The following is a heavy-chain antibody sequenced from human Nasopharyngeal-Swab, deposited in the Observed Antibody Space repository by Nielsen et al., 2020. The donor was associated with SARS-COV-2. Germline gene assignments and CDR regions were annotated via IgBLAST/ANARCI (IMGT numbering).Heavy chain of an antibody. CDR2: FDPKDGET. Sequence: ASVKVSCKVSGYTLTELSMHWVRQAPGKGLEWMGGFDPKDGETIYAQKFQGRVTMTEDTSTDTAYMELSSLRSEDTAVYYCATSAPYCSSTSCSYWFDPWGQGTLVTVSS. CDR1: GYTLTELS. J-gene: IGHJ5*02. V-gene: IGHV1-24*01. CDR3: ATSAPYCSSTSCSYWFDP. D-gene: IGHD2-2*01.